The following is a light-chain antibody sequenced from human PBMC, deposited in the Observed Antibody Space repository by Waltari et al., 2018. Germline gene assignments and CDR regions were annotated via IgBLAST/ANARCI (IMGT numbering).Light chain of an antibody. J-gene: IGLJ2*01. Sequence: QSLVTTSPSESGPPGQRVTLSFSGRRTNIGSNTVTWYQQPPRTAPKVLIYSNDQRPSGVPDRFSASKSGTSASLAISGLQSEDEADYYCAAWDDSLDGSLIFGGGTRLTVL. CDR2: SND. CDR3: AAWDDSLDGSLI. CDR1: RTNIGSNT. V-gene: IGLV1-44*01.